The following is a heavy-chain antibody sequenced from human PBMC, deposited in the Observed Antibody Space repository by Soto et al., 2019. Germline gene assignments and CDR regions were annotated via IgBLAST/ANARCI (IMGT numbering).Heavy chain of an antibody. Sequence: GGSLRLSCRVSGFTFNNSGMHWVRQAPGKGLEWMAVISYDGSDKYYADSVKGRVIISRDNSKNTLNLEMNSLRAEDTATYYCVKDRVPGAYGNYYGMDVWGQGTTVTVSS. D-gene: IGHD5-12*01. J-gene: IGHJ6*02. CDR2: ISYDGSDK. V-gene: IGHV3-30*18. CDR1: GFTFNNSG. CDR3: VKDRVPGAYGNYYGMDV.